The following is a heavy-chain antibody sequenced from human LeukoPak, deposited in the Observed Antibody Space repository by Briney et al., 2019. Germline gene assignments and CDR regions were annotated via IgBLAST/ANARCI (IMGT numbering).Heavy chain of an antibody. V-gene: IGHV1-46*01. J-gene: IGHJ4*02. CDR3: ARGGWYYFGY. Sequence: ASVKVSCKASGYTFTGYYMHWVRQPPGQGLEWMGIINSSGGTTSYAQKFQGRVTMTRDTSTSTVYMDLSSLRSEDTAVYYCARGGWYYFGYWGQGTLVTVSS. CDR2: INSSGGTT. CDR1: GYTFTGYY. D-gene: IGHD6-19*01.